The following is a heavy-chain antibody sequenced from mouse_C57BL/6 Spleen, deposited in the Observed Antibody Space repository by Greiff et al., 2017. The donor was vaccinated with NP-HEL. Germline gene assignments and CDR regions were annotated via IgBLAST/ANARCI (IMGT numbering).Heavy chain of an antibody. J-gene: IGHJ4*01. D-gene: IGHD2-1*01. Sequence: QVQLQQPGAELVRPGSSVKLSCKASGYTFTSYWMDWVKQRPGQGLEWIGNIYPSDSETHYNQKFKDKATLTVDKSSSTAYMQLSSLTSEDSAVYYCARRGYGNYVRGAMDYWGQGTSVTVSS. CDR2: IYPSDSET. CDR3: ARRGYGNYVRGAMDY. V-gene: IGHV1-61*01. CDR1: GYTFTSYW.